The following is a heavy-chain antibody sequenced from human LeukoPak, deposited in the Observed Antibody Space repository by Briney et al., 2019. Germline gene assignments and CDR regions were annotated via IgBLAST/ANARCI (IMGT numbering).Heavy chain of an antibody. D-gene: IGHD2-8*01. CDR3: ARHGVRSMWIPDDAFDM. J-gene: IGHJ3*02. Sequence: SQTLSLTCTVSGGSISSYYCGWIRHRPKKGLEWDGYIYYSGSTNYNHSFKSRVTISVDTSKHQFSLQLSSVTAADTAVYYCARHGVRSMWIPDDAFDMWGQGTMVTVPS. V-gene: IGHV4-59*08. CDR2: IYYSGST. CDR1: GGSISSYY.